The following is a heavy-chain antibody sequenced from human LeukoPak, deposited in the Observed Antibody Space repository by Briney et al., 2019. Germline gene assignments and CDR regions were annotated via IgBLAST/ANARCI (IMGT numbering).Heavy chain of an antibody. CDR2: IYYSGST. CDR3: ARDVADCRSSSCYRNPFYYYYYGMDV. CDR1: CGSISSYY. D-gene: IGHD2-2*02. V-gene: IGHV4-59*01. J-gene: IGHJ6*02. Sequence: SETLSLTCTVSCGSISSYYWSWIRQPPGKGLEWIGYIYYSGSTNYNPSLKSRVTISVDTSKNQFSLKLSSVTAADTAVYYCARDVADCRSSSCYRNPFYYYYYGMDVWGQGTTVTVSS.